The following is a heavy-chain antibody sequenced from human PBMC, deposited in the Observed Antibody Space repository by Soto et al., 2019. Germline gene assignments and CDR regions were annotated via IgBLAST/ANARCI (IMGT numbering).Heavy chain of an antibody. D-gene: IGHD1-26*01. V-gene: IGHV3-30-3*01. Sequence: QVQLVESGGGVVQPGRSLRLSCAASGFTFSSYAMHWVRRAPGKGLEWVAVISYDGSNKYYADSVKGRFTISRDNSKNTLYLQMNSLRAEDTAVYYCARASGSYNADYFDYWGQGTLVTVSS. CDR2: ISYDGSNK. J-gene: IGHJ4*02. CDR3: ARASGSYNADYFDY. CDR1: GFTFSSYA.